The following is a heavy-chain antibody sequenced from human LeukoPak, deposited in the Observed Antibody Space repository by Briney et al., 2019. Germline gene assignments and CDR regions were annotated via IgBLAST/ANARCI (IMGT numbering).Heavy chain of an antibody. V-gene: IGHV3-30*18. CDR2: ISYDGSNK. CDR1: GFTFSSYG. J-gene: IGHJ4*02. Sequence: GRSLRLSCAASGFTFSSYGMHWVRQAPGKGLEWVAVISYDGSNKYYADSVKGRFTISGDNFKNTLYLQMNSLRAEDTAVYYCAKDLSSSSWYVGNFDYWGQGTLVTVSS. CDR3: AKDLSSSSWYVGNFDY. D-gene: IGHD6-13*01.